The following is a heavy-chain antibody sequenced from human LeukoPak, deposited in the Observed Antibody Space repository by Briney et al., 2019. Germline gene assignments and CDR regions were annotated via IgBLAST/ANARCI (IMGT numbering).Heavy chain of an antibody. CDR2: ISSSGSTI. CDR3: ARRTGPTISWFDP. V-gene: IGHV3-48*03. CDR1: GFTFSSYE. D-gene: IGHD5-12*01. Sequence: GGSLRLSCAASGFTFSSYEMNWFRQAPGKGLEWVSYISSSGSTIYYADSVKGRFTISRDNAKNSLYLQMNSLRAEDTAVYYCARRTGPTISWFDPWGQGTLVTVSS. J-gene: IGHJ5*02.